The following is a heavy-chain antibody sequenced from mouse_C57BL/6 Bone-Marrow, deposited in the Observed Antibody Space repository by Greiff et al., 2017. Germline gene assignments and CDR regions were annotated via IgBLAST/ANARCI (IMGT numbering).Heavy chain of an antibody. CDR3: ARERGYYYGSRWYFDV. V-gene: IGHV5-16*01. Sequence: EVKLMESEGGLVQPGSSMKLSCTASGFTFSDYYMAWVRQVPEKGLEWVANINYDGSSTYYLDSLKSRFIISRDNAKNILYLQMSSLKSEDTATYYCARERGYYYGSRWYFDVWGTGTTVTVSS. D-gene: IGHD1-1*01. CDR2: INYDGSST. CDR1: GFTFSDYY. J-gene: IGHJ1*03.